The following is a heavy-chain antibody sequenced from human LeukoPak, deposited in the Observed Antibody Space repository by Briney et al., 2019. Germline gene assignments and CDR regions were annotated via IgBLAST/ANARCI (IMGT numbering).Heavy chain of an antibody. Sequence: SETLSLTCTVSGGSISSSSYYWGWIRQPPGKGLEWIGTIYYSGNTYYNPSLKSRVTISADTSKNQFSLKLSSVTAADTAVYYCARDHRLQLENWFDPWGQGTLVTVSS. J-gene: IGHJ5*02. CDR1: GGSISSSSYY. V-gene: IGHV4-39*07. CDR2: IYYSGNT. D-gene: IGHD6-13*01. CDR3: ARDHRLQLENWFDP.